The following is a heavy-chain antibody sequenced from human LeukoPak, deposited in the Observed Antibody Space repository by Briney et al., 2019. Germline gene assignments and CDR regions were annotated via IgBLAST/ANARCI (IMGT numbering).Heavy chain of an antibody. CDR2: INPSGGST. Sequence: ASVKVSSKTSGYTFTSYYMHWVRQAPGQGLEWVGIINPSGGSTSYAQKFQGRVTMTRDTSTSTVYMELSSLRSEDTAVYYCARAGGLIVPLSYYYYYYMDVWGKGTTVTVSS. V-gene: IGHV1-46*01. D-gene: IGHD1-26*01. CDR1: GYTFTSYY. CDR3: ARAGGLIVPLSYYYYYYMDV. J-gene: IGHJ6*03.